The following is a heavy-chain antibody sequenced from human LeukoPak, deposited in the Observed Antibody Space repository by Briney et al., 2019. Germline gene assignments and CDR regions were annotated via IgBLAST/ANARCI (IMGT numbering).Heavy chain of an antibody. CDR1: GFTFDDYA. CDR3: ARGAYSSSWSSAYYFDY. Sequence: GGSLRLSCAASGFTFDDYAMHWVRQAPGKGLEWVSGISWNSGNIGYADSVKGRFTISRDNAKNSLYLQMNSLRAEDTALYYCARGAYSSSWSSAYYFDYWGQGTLVTVSS. D-gene: IGHD6-13*01. V-gene: IGHV3-9*01. J-gene: IGHJ4*02. CDR2: ISWNSGNI.